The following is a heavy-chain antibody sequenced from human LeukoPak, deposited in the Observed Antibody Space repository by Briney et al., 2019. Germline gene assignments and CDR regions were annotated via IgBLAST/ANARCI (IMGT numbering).Heavy chain of an antibody. Sequence: PGGSLRLSCAAAGFTFSDYYMSWIRQAPGKGLEWVSYISSSGSTIYYADSVKGRFTISRDNAKNSLYLQMNSLRAEDTAVYYCARVRGASSPEYFQHWGQGTLVTVSS. CDR2: ISSSGSTI. V-gene: IGHV3-11*01. D-gene: IGHD6-13*01. CDR1: GFTFSDYY. CDR3: ARVRGASSPEYFQH. J-gene: IGHJ1*01.